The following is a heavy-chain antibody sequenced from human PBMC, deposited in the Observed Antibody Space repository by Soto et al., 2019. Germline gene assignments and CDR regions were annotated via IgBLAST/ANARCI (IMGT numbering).Heavy chain of an antibody. Sequence: QVQLVQSGAEVKKPGSSMKVSCKASGGVFNSYAISWVRQAPGQGLEWMGGLSPMFGTPKYAQKFQGRVTXTXXESTTTAYMELSSLTSDDTAVYYCAREQLGWGFDYWGQGTLVTVSS. V-gene: IGHV1-69*12. D-gene: IGHD7-27*01. J-gene: IGHJ4*02. CDR1: GGVFNSYA. CDR3: AREQLGWGFDY. CDR2: LSPMFGTP.